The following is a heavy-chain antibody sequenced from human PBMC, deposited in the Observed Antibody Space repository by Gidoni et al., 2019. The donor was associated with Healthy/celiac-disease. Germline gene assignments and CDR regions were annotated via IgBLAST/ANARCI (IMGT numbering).Heavy chain of an antibody. CDR2: IWYDGSNK. J-gene: IGHJ6*02. Sequence: QVQLVESGGGVVQPGRSLRLSCAASGFPFSSYGMHWVRQAPGKGLEWVAVIWYDGSNKYYADAVKGRFTISRDNSKNTLYLQMNSLRAEDTAVYYCARDQRSDIVLMVYARRAYYYYGMDVWGQGTTVTVSS. CDR3: ARDQRSDIVLMVYARRAYYYYGMDV. CDR1: GFPFSSYG. V-gene: IGHV3-33*01. D-gene: IGHD2-8*01.